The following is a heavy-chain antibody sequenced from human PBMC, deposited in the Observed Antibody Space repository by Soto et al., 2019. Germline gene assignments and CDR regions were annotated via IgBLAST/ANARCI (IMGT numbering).Heavy chain of an antibody. V-gene: IGHV3-74*01. CDR3: VRAGIYYQYYYPLDV. Sequence: LRLSCAASGFTFSNYWMHWVRQVPGKGPVWVARIKSDGSTTDYADFVRARFTISRDNAQNTLYLEMKNVRAEDTAVYFCVRAGIYYQYYYPLDVWGQGTAVTVSS. CDR2: IKSDGSTT. CDR1: GFTFSNYW. J-gene: IGHJ6*02. D-gene: IGHD3-10*01.